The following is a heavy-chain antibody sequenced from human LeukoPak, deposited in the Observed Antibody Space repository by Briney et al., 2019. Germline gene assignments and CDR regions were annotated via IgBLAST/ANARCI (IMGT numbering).Heavy chain of an antibody. D-gene: IGHD3-22*01. CDR3: ARIVSSGFSDY. J-gene: IGHJ4*02. V-gene: IGHV4-59*01. CDR2: VFYRGTT. Sequence: PSETLSLTCTVSGGSLTNYYWGWIRQPPGKGLEWIGYVFYRGTTNYNPSLESRVTISADTSKNQFSLKLSSVTAADTAVYYCARIVSSGFSDYWGQGTLVAVSS. CDR1: GGSLTNYY.